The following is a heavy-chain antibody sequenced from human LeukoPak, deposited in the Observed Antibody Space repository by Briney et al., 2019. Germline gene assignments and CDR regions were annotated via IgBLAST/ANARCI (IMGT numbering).Heavy chain of an antibody. CDR1: GYTFTSYD. CDR3: ARAYSSSWRDYYYMDV. Sequence: GASVKVSCKASGYTFTSYDINWVRQATGQGLEWMGWMNPNSGNTGYAQKFQGRVTITRNTSISTAYMELSSLRSEDTAVYYCARAYSSSWRDYYYMDVWGKGTTVTVSS. D-gene: IGHD6-13*01. V-gene: IGHV1-8*03. J-gene: IGHJ6*03. CDR2: MNPNSGNT.